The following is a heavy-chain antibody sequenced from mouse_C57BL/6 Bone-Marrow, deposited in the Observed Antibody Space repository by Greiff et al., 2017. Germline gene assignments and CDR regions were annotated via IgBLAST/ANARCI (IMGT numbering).Heavy chain of an antibody. CDR2: IDPENGDT. D-gene: IGHD2-3*01. CDR3: TTMMFDY. V-gene: IGHV14-4*01. CDR1: GFNIKDDY. J-gene: IGHJ2*01. Sequence: VQLKQSGAELVRPGASVKLSCTASGFNIKDDYMHWVKQRPEQGLEWIGWIDPENGDTEYASKFQGKATITADTPSNTAYLQLCSLTSEDTAVYYCTTMMFDYWGQGTTLTVSS.